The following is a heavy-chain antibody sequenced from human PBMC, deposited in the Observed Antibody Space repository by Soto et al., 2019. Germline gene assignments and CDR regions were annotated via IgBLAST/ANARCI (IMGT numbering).Heavy chain of an antibody. CDR1: GGSISTSRNF. J-gene: IGHJ6*03. CDR2: MYYSGST. CDR3: VRGDTYFYYMDV. Sequence: HLQESGPGLVKPAETLSLTCSVSGGSISTSRNFWGWIRQPPGKGLEWIGSMYYSGSTYYNPSLKSRLTISADTSKNQFSLNLNSVTAADTAMYYCVRGDTYFYYMDVWGTGTTVTVSS. D-gene: IGHD5-18*01. V-gene: IGHV4-39*01.